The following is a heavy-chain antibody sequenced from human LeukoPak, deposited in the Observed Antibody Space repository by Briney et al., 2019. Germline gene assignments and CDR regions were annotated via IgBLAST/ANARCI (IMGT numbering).Heavy chain of an antibody. D-gene: IGHD6-13*01. J-gene: IGHJ5*02. CDR1: GFTFSNYG. Sequence: GGSLRLSCAASGFTFSNYGMHWVRQAPGKGLEWVGFIRYDGRNKYYADFVKGRFTISRDNSKNTLYLQMNSLRAEDTAVYYCAREGYSSPTRSMNWFDPWGQGTLVTVSS. V-gene: IGHV3-30*02. CDR2: IRYDGRNK. CDR3: AREGYSSPTRSMNWFDP.